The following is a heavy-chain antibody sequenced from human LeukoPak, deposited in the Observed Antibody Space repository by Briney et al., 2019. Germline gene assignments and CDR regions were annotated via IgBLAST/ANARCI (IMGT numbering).Heavy chain of an antibody. CDR3: AKDRIEWFGELLSSFDF. J-gene: IGHJ4*02. D-gene: IGHD3-10*01. V-gene: IGHV3-30*18. CDR2: ISDDGSNI. CDR1: GFTFSNFG. Sequence: QAGGSLRLSCAASGFTFSNFGMHWVRQAPGKGLEWVAVISDDGSNIHYADSVKGRFTISRDNFRNTLFLQTSSLRGEDTAVYYCAKDRIEWFGELLSSFDFWGQGTLVTVSS.